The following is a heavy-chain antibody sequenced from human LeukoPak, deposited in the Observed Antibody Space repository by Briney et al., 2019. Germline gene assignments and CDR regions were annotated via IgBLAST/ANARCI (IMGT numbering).Heavy chain of an antibody. CDR3: ARVQGNRIRPGGY. CDR2: MNPNSGNT. CDR1: GYTFTSYD. V-gene: IGHV1-8*03. Sequence: ASVNVSCKASGYTFTSYDINWVRQAAGQGLEWMGWMNPNSGNTGYAQKFQGRVTITRNTSISTAYMELSSLRSEDTAVYYCARVQGNRIRPGGYWGQGTLVTVSS. J-gene: IGHJ4*02. D-gene: IGHD4-23*01.